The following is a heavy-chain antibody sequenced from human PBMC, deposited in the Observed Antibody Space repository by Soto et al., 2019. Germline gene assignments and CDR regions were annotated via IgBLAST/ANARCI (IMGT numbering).Heavy chain of an antibody. CDR1: GGSVSSYY. J-gene: IGHJ4*02. D-gene: IGHD3-10*01. Sequence: PSETLSLTCTVSGGSVSSYYWTWIRQPPGKGLEWIGYIYYSGSTNYNPSLKSRVTISVDTSKNQFSLKLSSVTAADTAVYYCARVGSAPPSYYFDYWGQGTLVTVSS. CDR2: IYYSGST. CDR3: ARVGSAPPSYYFDY. V-gene: IGHV4-59*02.